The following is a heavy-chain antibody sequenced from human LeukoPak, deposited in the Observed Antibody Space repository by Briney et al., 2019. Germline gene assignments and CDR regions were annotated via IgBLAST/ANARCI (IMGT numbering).Heavy chain of an antibody. V-gene: IGHV3-23*01. Sequence: GGSLRLSCEASGFTFSSYAMSWVRQAPGKGLEWVSAISGSGGSTYYADSVKGRFTISRDNSKNTLYLQMNSLRAEDTAVYYCAKGGNSGSHSPFDYWGQGTLVTVSS. D-gene: IGHD1-26*01. J-gene: IGHJ4*02. CDR2: ISGSGGST. CDR1: GFTFSSYA. CDR3: AKGGNSGSHSPFDY.